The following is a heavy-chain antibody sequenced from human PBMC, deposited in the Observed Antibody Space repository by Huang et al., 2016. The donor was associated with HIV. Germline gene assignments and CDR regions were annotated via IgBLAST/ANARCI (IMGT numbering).Heavy chain of an antibody. CDR1: GGTFSSYA. CDR3: ARVESRRYYDSSGYYY. CDR2: IIPIFGTA. V-gene: IGHV1-69*01. Sequence: QVQLVQSGAEVKKPGSSVKVSCKASGGTFSSYAISWVRQAPGQGLEWMGGIIPIFGTANYARKFQGRVTITADESTSTAYMELSSLRSEDTAVYYCARVESRRYYDSSGYYYWGQGTLVTVSS. D-gene: IGHD3-22*01. J-gene: IGHJ4*02.